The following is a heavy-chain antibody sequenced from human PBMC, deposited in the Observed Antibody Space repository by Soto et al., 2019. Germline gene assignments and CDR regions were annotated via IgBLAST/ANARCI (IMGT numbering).Heavy chain of an antibody. J-gene: IGHJ4*02. CDR3: ARLGYCSSTSCYVLILDY. Sequence: SETLSLTGTVSGGSISSGDYYWSWIRQPPGKGLEWIGYIYYSGSTYYNPSLKSRVTISVDTSKNQFSLKLSSVTAADTAVYYCARLGYCSSTSCYVLILDYWGQGTLVTVSS. CDR2: IYYSGST. CDR1: GGSISSGDYY. D-gene: IGHD2-2*01. V-gene: IGHV4-30-4*01.